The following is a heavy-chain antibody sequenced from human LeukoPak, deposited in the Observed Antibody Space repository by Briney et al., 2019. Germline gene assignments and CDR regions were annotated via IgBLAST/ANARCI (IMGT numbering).Heavy chain of an antibody. Sequence: SVKVSCKASGGTFSSYAISWVRQAPGQGLEWMGGIIPIFGTANYAQKFQGRVTITADESTSTAYMELSSLRSEDTAVYYCARGGRFLGNYYYYMDVWGKGTTVTVSS. CDR2: IIPIFGTA. V-gene: IGHV1-69*13. CDR3: ARGGRFLGNYYYYMDV. CDR1: GGTFSSYA. D-gene: IGHD3-3*01. J-gene: IGHJ6*03.